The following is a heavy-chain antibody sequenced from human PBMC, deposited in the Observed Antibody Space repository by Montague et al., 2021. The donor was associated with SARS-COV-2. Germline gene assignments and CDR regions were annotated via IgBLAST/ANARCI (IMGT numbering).Heavy chain of an antibody. Sequence: SETLSLTCAVYGGSFSDYYWSWIRQPPGKGLEWIGEINHRGTSNYNPSLKSRVSISVDTSKNQFSLYLGSVTAADTAVYYCARGRQHFNMIVVVMTGGEYYFDYLAQETLVTVSS. CDR3: ARGRQHFNMIVVVMTGGEYYFDY. CDR1: GGSFSDYY. D-gene: IGHD3-22*01. J-gene: IGHJ4*02. V-gene: IGHV4-34*01. CDR2: INHRGTS.